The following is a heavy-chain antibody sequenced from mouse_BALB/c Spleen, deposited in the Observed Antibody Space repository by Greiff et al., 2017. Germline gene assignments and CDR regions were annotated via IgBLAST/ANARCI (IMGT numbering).Heavy chain of an antibody. CDR3: ARWGWLLRNYAMDY. CDR1: GYTFTSYW. Sequence: VQLQQSGTVLAGPGPSVKMSRTASGYTFTSYWMHWVNQRPGQGLEWLGAIYPGNSATSYNQQFKGRAKLNAVTSTSTAYMELSSLTNEDSAVYYCARWGWLLRNYAMDYWGQGTSVTVSS. CDR2: IYPGNSAT. J-gene: IGHJ4*01. D-gene: IGHD2-3*01. V-gene: IGHV1-5*01.